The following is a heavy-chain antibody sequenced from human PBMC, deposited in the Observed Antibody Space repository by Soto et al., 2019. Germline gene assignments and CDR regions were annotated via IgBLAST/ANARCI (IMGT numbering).Heavy chain of an antibody. J-gene: IGHJ5*02. V-gene: IGHV4-39*01. CDR1: GGSISSSSYY. Sequence: SSETLSLTCTVSGGSISSSSYYWGWIRQPPGKGLEWIGSIYYSGSTYYNPSLKSRVTISVDTSKNQFSLQLSSLTAADTAVYYCARFVDSGGWFDPWGQGTLVTVSS. D-gene: IGHD2-15*01. CDR3: ARFVDSGGWFDP. CDR2: IYYSGST.